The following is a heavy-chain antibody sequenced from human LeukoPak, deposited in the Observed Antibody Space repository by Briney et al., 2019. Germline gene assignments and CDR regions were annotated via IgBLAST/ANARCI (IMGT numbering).Heavy chain of an antibody. CDR3: ARELPEAAFGY. CDR1: GFTFSSYE. CDR2: ISSSGSTI. J-gene: IGHJ4*02. D-gene: IGHD2-15*01. Sequence: GGSLRLSCAASGFTFSSYEMNWVRQAPGKGLEWVSYISSSGSTIYYADSVKGRFTISRDNAKNSLNLQMNSVRAGDTAVYYCARELPEAAFGYWGQGTLVTVSS. V-gene: IGHV3-48*03.